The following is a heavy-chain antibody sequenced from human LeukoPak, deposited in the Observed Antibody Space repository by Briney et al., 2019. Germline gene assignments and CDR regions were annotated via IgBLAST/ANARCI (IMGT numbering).Heavy chain of an antibody. CDR1: GFTFSNYW. V-gene: IGHV3-7*05. Sequence: GGSLRLSCAASGFTFSNYWMSWVRQAPGKGLEWVANIKQDGSEKYYVDSVKGRFTISRDNAKNSLYLQMNSLRAEDTAVYYCARGGDISSWYWFDYWGQVTLVTVSS. CDR3: ARGGDISSWYWFDY. CDR2: IKQDGSEK. J-gene: IGHJ4*02. D-gene: IGHD6-13*01.